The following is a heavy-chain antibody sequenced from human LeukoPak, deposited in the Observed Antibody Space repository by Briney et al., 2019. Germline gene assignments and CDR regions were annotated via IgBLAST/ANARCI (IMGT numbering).Heavy chain of an antibody. Sequence: ASVKVSCKASGGTFSSYAISWVRQAPGQGLEWMGRIIPIFGTANYAQKFQGRVAISTDESTSTVYMDLSSLRSEDTAVYYCARGGVATAAARGVYYYYMDVWGKGTTVTVSS. V-gene: IGHV1-69*05. CDR1: GGTFSSYA. CDR2: IIPIFGTA. D-gene: IGHD6-25*01. J-gene: IGHJ6*03. CDR3: ARGGVATAAARGVYYYYMDV.